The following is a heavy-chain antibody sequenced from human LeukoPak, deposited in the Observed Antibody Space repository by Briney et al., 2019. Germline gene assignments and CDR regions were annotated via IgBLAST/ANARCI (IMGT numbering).Heavy chain of an antibody. CDR3: AGSYHYYMDV. CDR2: IPYIGST. J-gene: IGHJ6*03. Sequence: SETLSFTCTVSGGSISNYYWSWIRQPPGKGLEWIGYIPYIGSTKYNPSLKSRVTISEDTSKKQFSLKLSSVTAADTAVYYCAGSYHYYMDVWGKGTTVTVSS. V-gene: IGHV4-59*01. CDR1: GGSISNYY.